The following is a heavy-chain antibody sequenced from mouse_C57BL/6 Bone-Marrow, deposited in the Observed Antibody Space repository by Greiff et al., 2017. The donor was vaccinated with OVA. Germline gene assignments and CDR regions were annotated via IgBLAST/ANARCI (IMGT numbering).Heavy chain of an antibody. CDR3: ARGNYSNYYYFDY. CDR1: GYTFTSYW. CDR2: INPSSGYT. J-gene: IGHJ2*01. D-gene: IGHD2-5*01. Sequence: VQLQQSGAELAKPGASVKLSCKASGYTFTSYWMHWVKQRPGQGLEWIGYINPSSGYTKYNQKFKDKATLTADKSSSTAYMQLSSLTYEDSAVYYCARGNYSNYYYFDYWGQGTTLTVSS. V-gene: IGHV1-7*01.